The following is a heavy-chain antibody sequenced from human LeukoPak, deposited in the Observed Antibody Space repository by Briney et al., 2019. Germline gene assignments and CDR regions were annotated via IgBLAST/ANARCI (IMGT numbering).Heavy chain of an antibody. CDR2: INPNNGDT. Sequence: ASVQVSCKASGYTFTAQYMQWVRQAPGQRLEWMGWINPNNGDTKYAQSFLRRVTMTRDTSTTTAYMELSSLRSDDTAVYFCASYPRRMPTPPIVYWGQGTLVTVSS. J-gene: IGHJ4*02. CDR3: ASYPRRMPTPPIVY. V-gene: IGHV1-2*02. D-gene: IGHD2-15*01. CDR1: GYTFTAQY.